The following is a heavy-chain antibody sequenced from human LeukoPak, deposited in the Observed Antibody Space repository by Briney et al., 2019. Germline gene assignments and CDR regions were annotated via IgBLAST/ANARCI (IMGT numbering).Heavy chain of an antibody. Sequence: SETLSLTCTVSGGSISSYYWSWIRQPPGKGLEWIGCIYYSGSTNYNPSLKSRVTISVDTSKNQFSLKLSSVTAADTAVYYCARSPSLLRYFDYWGQGTLVTVSS. J-gene: IGHJ4*02. CDR2: IYYSGST. CDR3: ARSPSLLRYFDY. V-gene: IGHV4-59*01. CDR1: GGSISSYY. D-gene: IGHD3-9*01.